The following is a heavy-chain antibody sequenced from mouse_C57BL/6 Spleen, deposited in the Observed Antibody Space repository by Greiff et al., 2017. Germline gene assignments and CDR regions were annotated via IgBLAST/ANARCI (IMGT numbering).Heavy chain of an antibody. D-gene: IGHD2-2*01. Sequence: VQLQQPGTELVKPGASVKLSCKASGYTFTSYWMHWVKQRPGQGLEWIGNINPSNGGTNYNEKFKSKATLTVDKSSSTAYMQLSSLTSEDSAVYYCARGPYGYDGVMDYWGQGTSVTVSS. CDR1: GYTFTSYW. CDR3: ARGPYGYDGVMDY. V-gene: IGHV1-53*01. J-gene: IGHJ4*01. CDR2: INPSNGGT.